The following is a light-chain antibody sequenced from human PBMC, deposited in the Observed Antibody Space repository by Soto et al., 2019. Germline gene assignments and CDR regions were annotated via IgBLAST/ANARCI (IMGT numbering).Light chain of an antibody. V-gene: IGLV1-44*01. CDR2: SNY. CDR3: SAWDASLNGYV. J-gene: IGLJ1*01. Sequence: QPVLTQPPSASGTPGQRVTISCSGSSSNIGSKTVNWYQQLPGTAPKLLIYSNYQRPSGVPDRFSGSKSGTSASLAISGLQCEDEADYYCSAWDASLNGYVFGTGTKVTVL. CDR1: SSNIGSKT.